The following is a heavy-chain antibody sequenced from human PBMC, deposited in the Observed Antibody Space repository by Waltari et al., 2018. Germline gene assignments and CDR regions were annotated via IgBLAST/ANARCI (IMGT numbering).Heavy chain of an antibody. Sequence: QVQLVESGGGVVQPGGSLRLSCAASGFTFSSYGMHWVRQAPGKGLEWVAFIRYDGSNKYYADSVKGRFTISRDNSKNTLYLQMNSLRAEDTAVYYCAKELEMATTRNAFDIWGQGTMVTVSS. CDR3: AKELEMATTRNAFDI. J-gene: IGHJ3*02. CDR1: GFTFSSYG. D-gene: IGHD1-1*01. V-gene: IGHV3-30*02. CDR2: IRYDGSNK.